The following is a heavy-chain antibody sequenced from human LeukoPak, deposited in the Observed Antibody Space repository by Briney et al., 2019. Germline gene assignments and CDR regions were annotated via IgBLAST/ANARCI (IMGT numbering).Heavy chain of an antibody. CDR2: ISWNSGSI. V-gene: IGHV3-9*01. CDR1: GFTFDDYA. Sequence: PGRSLRLSCAASGFTFDDYAMHWVRQAPGKGLEWVSGISWNSGSIGYADSVKGRFTISRDNAKNSLYLQMNSLRAEDTAVYYCARESTVTPYYFDYWGQGTLVTVSS. J-gene: IGHJ4*02. CDR3: ARESTVTPYYFDY. D-gene: IGHD4-11*01.